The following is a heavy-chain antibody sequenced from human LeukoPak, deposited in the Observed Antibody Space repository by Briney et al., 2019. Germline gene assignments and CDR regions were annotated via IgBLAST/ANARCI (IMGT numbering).Heavy chain of an antibody. D-gene: IGHD3-22*01. J-gene: IGHJ1*01. V-gene: IGHV4-39*07. CDR2: IYYSGST. CDR1: GGSISSSSYY. Sequence: PSETLSLTCTVSGGSISSSSYYWGWIRQPPGKGLEWIGSIYYSGSTYYNPSLKSRVTISVDTSKNQFSLKLSSVTAADTAVYYCARQYYYDSSGPHFQHWGQGTLVTVSS. CDR3: ARQYYYDSSGPHFQH.